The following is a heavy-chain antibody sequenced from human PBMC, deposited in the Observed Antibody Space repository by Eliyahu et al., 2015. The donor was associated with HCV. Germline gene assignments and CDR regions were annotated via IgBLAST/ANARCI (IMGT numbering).Heavy chain of an antibody. CDR1: GFTFSSYG. Sequence: QVQLVESGGGVVQPGRSLRLSCAASGFTFSSYGMHWVRQAPGKGLEWVAVISYDGSNKYYADSVKGRFTISRDNSKNTLYLQMNSLRAEDTAVYYCAKDGRGELRFLEWWTTVDRRFDYWGQGTLVTVSS. V-gene: IGHV3-30*18. CDR3: AKDGRGELRFLEWWTTVDRRFDY. CDR2: ISYDGSNK. J-gene: IGHJ4*02. D-gene: IGHD3-3*01.